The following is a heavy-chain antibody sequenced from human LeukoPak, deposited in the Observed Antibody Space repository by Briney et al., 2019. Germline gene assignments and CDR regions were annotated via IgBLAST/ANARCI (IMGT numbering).Heavy chain of an antibody. Sequence: PGGSLRLSCAASGFTFSSYGMHWVRQAPGRGLEWVAFIRYDGSNKYYADSVKGRFTISRDNSKNTLYLQMNSLRAEDTAVYYCAKDPQLRFLEWLSPRTDYYFDYWGQGTLVTVSS. V-gene: IGHV3-30*02. CDR2: IRYDGSNK. D-gene: IGHD3-3*01. CDR1: GFTFSSYG. CDR3: AKDPQLRFLEWLSPRTDYYFDY. J-gene: IGHJ4*02.